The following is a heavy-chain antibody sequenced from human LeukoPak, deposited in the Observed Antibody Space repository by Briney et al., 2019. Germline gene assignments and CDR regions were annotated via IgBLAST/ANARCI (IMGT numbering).Heavy chain of an antibody. J-gene: IGHJ4*02. CDR2: VDPEDGET. CDR1: GYTFTDYY. Sequence: GASVKVSCKVSGYTFTDYYMHWLQQAPGKGLEWMGLVDPEDGETIYAEKFQGRVTITADTSTDTAYMELSSLRSEDTAVYYCATIGSSGYRRLDYWGQGTLVTVSS. V-gene: IGHV1-69-2*01. D-gene: IGHD3-22*01. CDR3: ATIGSSGYRRLDY.